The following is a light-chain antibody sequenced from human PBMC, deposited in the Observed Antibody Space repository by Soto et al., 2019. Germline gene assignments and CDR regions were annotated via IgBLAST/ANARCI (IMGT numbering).Light chain of an antibody. Sequence: EIVMTQSPATLSLSPGERATLSCRASQSVNSNLAWYQQKPGQAPRLLIYGASTRAAGIPARFSGSGSGTELTLTISSMQSEDFAVYYCQQYTNWPLMETFGQGTKLEIK. V-gene: IGKV3-15*01. CDR3: QQYTNWPLMET. J-gene: IGKJ2*01. CDR2: GAS. CDR1: QSVNSN.